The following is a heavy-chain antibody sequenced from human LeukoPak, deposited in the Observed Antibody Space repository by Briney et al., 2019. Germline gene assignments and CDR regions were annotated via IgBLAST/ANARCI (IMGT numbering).Heavy chain of an antibody. J-gene: IGHJ4*02. CDR2: ISGGGSTI. D-gene: IGHD3-22*01. Sequence: GGSLRLSCAASGFTFSDYYMSWIRQAPGKGLEWVSYISGGGSTIYYADSVEGRFPIYSDNAKNSLYLKMNSLRAEETAVYYCARDIYYYDSSGYYFPGGSDYWGQGTLVTVSS. CDR1: GFTFSDYY. CDR3: ARDIYYYDSSGYYFPGGSDY. V-gene: IGHV3-11*04.